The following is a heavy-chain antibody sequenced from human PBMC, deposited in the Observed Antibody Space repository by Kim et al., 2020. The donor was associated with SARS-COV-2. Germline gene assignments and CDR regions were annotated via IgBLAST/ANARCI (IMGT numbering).Heavy chain of an antibody. V-gene: IGHV4-59*08. CDR3: ALPLRGGPLGWRAFEF. D-gene: IGHD1-26*01. CDR2: IYHTGST. CDR1: GGSISDFY. J-gene: IGHJ3*01. Sequence: SETLSLTCSVSGGSISDFYWSWIRQSPGKGLEWIGYIYHTGSTNYTPSLRSRVTVSVHTSNQFSLTLSSVTAADTAVFYFALPLRGGPLGWRAFEFWGQG.